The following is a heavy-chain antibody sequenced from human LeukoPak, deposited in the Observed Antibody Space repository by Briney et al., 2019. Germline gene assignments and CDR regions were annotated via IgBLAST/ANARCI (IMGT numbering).Heavy chain of an antibody. J-gene: IGHJ4*02. CDR1: GFTFSSYA. CDR3: ARDRLVPPQKDYSLYFDY. Sequence: GRSLRLSCAASGFTFSSYAMHWARQAPGEGLEWVAVISYDGSNKYYADSVKGRFTISRDNSKNTLYLQMNSLRAEDTAVYYCARDRLVPPQKDYSLYFDYWGQGTLVTVSS. CDR2: ISYDGSNK. D-gene: IGHD4-4*01. V-gene: IGHV3-30-3*01.